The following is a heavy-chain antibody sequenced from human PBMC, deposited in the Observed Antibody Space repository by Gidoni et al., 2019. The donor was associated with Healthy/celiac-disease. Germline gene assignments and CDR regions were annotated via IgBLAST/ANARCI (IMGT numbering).Heavy chain of an antibody. D-gene: IGHD3-10*01. CDR2: INQNRGGT. CDR3: ARDGYGSGSYWNWFDP. J-gene: IGHJ5*02. V-gene: IGHV1-2*02. Sequence: QVQLVQSGAEVKQPGSSVKVSCQASGSPFPGYYMPWVRQARGQGLEWMGWINQNRGGTNYAKKFQGRVTMTRDTSISTAYMELSRLGSDDTAVYYCARDGYGSGSYWNWFDPWGQGTLVTVSS. CDR1: GSPFPGYY.